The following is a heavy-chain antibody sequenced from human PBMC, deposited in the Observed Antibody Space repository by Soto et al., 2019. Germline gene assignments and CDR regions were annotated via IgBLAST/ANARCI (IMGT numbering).Heavy chain of an antibody. D-gene: IGHD3-3*01. J-gene: IGHJ5*02. CDR1: GGAISTYY. Sequence: SETLSLTCTVSGGAISTYYWTWIRQTAGKGLEWIGRIYSSGSTKYNPALQSRVTMSLDTSNNQFSLRLTSVTAADTAVYYCARGHRFSDWFDPWGQGTLVTVSS. CDR2: IYSSGST. CDR3: ARGHRFSDWFDP. V-gene: IGHV4-4*07.